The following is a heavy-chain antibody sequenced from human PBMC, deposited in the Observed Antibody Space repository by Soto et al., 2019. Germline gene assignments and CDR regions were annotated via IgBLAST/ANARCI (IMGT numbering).Heavy chain of an antibody. D-gene: IGHD6-13*01. CDR2: ISYDGSNK. Sequence: PGGSLRLSCAASGFTFSRNGMHWVRQAPGKGLEWVAVISYDGSNKYYADSVKGRFTISRDNSKNTLYLQMNGLRAEDTAVYYCAKDRSSSWSFDYWGQGT. V-gene: IGHV3-30*18. J-gene: IGHJ4*02. CDR3: AKDRSSSWSFDY. CDR1: GFTFSRNG.